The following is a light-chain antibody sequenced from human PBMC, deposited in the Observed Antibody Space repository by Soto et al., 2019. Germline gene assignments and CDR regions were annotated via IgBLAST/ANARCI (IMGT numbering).Light chain of an antibody. J-gene: IGKJ1*01. CDR1: QSISGS. CDR2: GAS. Sequence: DIQMTQSPSSLSASVGDRVTITCRASQSISGSLNWYQQKPGKAPKLLIYGASTLQSGVSSRFSGSGSGTEFTLTISRLQPDDVATYYCLQYSSHSWTFGQGTKVDIK. V-gene: IGKV1-39*01. CDR3: LQYSSHSWT.